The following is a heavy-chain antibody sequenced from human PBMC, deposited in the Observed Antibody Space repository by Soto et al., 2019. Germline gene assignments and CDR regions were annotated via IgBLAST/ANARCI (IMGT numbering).Heavy chain of an antibody. CDR3: ARSLGGVLVPAN. V-gene: IGHV4-4*02. Sequence: ASVTMSLTCIVASGNIITVNLWSWVRKPPGKGLEWIGEIFHSGTTNYNPSLKSRVTISVDTSKNQFSLKLSSVTAVDTAVYYCARSLGGVLVPANWGQGTLVTVSS. CDR2: IFHSGTT. D-gene: IGHD2-2*01. J-gene: IGHJ4*02. CDR1: SGNIITVNL.